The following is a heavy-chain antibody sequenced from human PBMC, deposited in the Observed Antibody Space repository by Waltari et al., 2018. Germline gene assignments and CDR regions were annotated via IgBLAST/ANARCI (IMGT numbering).Heavy chain of an antibody. J-gene: IGHJ4*02. CDR2: IIPTLSTA. D-gene: IGHD5-12*01. Sequence: QVQLVQSGAEVKKPGSSVKVSCKASGGTFSSYAISWVRQAPGQGLEWMGGIIPTLSTANSAQKFQGRVTITADESTSTAYMELSSLGSEDTAVYYCARGPRWLRNDPLFDYWGQGTLVTVSS. V-gene: IGHV1-69*12. CDR1: GGTFSSYA. CDR3: ARGPRWLRNDPLFDY.